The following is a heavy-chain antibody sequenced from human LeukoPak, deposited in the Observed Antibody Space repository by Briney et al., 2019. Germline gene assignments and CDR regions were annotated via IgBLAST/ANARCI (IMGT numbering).Heavy chain of an antibody. CDR3: AKEGGSSGYYDY. J-gene: IGHJ4*02. D-gene: IGHD3-22*01. Sequence: GGSLRLSCAASGFTFDDYAMHWVRQAPGKGLEWVSGISWNSGSIGYADSVKGRFTISRDNAENSLYLQMNSLRAEDTALYYCAKEGGSSGYYDYWGQGTLVTVSS. V-gene: IGHV3-9*01. CDR2: ISWNSGSI. CDR1: GFTFDDYA.